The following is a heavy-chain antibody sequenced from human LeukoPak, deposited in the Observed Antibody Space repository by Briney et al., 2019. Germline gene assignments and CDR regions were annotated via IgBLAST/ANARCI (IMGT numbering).Heavy chain of an antibody. Sequence: SETLSLTCTVSGGSISSYYWSWIRQPPEKGLEWIGYIYYSGSTNYNPSLKSRVTISVDTSKYQFSLKLSSVTAADTAVYYCARLSPAAMVRWLDPWGQGTLVTVSS. D-gene: IGHD2-2*01. CDR3: ARLSPAAMVRWLDP. V-gene: IGHV4-59*12. CDR2: IYYSGST. CDR1: GGSISSYY. J-gene: IGHJ5*02.